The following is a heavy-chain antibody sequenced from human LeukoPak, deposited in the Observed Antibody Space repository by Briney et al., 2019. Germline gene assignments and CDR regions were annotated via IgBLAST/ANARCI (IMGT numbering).Heavy chain of an antibody. J-gene: IGHJ4*02. Sequence: PGGSLRLSCAASGFTFSSYAMSWVRQAPGKGLEWVSAISGSGGSTYYADSVKGRFTISRDNSKNTLYLQMNSLRAEDPAVYYCAKAHRYGTRRNYWGQGTLVTVSS. CDR3: AKAHRYGTRRNY. CDR1: GFTFSSYA. V-gene: IGHV3-23*01. D-gene: IGHD5-18*01. CDR2: ISGSGGST.